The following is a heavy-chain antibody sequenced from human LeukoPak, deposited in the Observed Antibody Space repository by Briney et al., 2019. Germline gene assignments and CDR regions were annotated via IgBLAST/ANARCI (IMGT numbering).Heavy chain of an antibody. D-gene: IGHD3-22*01. Sequence: PSETLSLTCTVSGGSISSYYWSWIRQPPGKGLEWIGYIYYSGSTNYNPSLKSRVTISVDTSKNQFSLKLSSVTAADTAVYYCARWHYDSSGYDYYFDCWGQGTLVTVSS. CDR3: ARWHYDSSGYDYYFDC. CDR2: IYYSGST. CDR1: GGSISSYY. V-gene: IGHV4-59*01. J-gene: IGHJ4*02.